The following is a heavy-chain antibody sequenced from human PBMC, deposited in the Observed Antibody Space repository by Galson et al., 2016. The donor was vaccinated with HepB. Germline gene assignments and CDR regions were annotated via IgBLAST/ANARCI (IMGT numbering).Heavy chain of an antibody. V-gene: IGHV1-18*01. CDR2: ISAFTGNV. CDR1: GSTFSNYG. J-gene: IGHJ4*03. Sequence: QSGAEVKKPGASVKVSCKASGSTFSNYGIHWFRQAPGQGPEWMGWISAFTGNVHYIEDFQGRVTMTLDSSSTTAYMELRTLRSDDTAVYFCARGGSYSYFDFWGQGTMVTVSS. D-gene: IGHD2-15*01. CDR3: ARGGSYSYFDF.